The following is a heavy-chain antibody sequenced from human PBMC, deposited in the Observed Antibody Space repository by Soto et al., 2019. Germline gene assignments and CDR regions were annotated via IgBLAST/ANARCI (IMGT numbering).Heavy chain of an antibody. CDR3: ARVVKGGDYYDSSGRQSWFAP. J-gene: IGHJ5*02. CDR1: GYTFTSYG. D-gene: IGHD3-22*01. CDR2: ISAYNGNT. V-gene: IGHV1-18*01. Sequence: GASVKVSCKASGYTFTSYGISWVRQAPGQGLEWMGWISAYNGNTNYAQKLQGRVTMTTDTSTSTAYMELRSLRSDDTAVYYCARVVKGGDYYDSSGRQSWFAPWGQGTLVTVSS.